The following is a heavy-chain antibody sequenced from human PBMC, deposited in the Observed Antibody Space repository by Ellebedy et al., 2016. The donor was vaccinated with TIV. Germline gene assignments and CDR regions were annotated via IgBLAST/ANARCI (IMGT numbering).Heavy chain of an antibody. CDR3: THHYSSSWYPVY. J-gene: IGHJ4*02. Sequence: SGPTLVKPTQTLTLTCTFSGFSLNSSGVRVGWIRQPPGKALEWLARIDLDDDEYYSASLKTRLTISKDTSQNQVVLKMTNMDPVDTATYYCTHHYSSSWYPVYWGQGTLVTVSS. D-gene: IGHD6-13*01. V-gene: IGHV2-70*12. CDR1: GFSLNSSGVR. CDR2: IDLDDDE.